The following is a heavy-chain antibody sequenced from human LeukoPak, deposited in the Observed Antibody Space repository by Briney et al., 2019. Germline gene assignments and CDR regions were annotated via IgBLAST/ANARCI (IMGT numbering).Heavy chain of an antibody. CDR3: ARGTSPFGVVDY. J-gene: IGHJ4*02. CDR2: ISGSSKYI. D-gene: IGHD3-3*01. CDR1: GFTFSSNS. V-gene: IGHV3-21*01. Sequence: GGSLRLSCAASGFTFSSNSMHWVRQAPGKGLEWVSSISGSSKYIYYADSVKGRFTISRDNAKNSLYLQMNSLRAEDTAVYYCARGTSPFGVVDYWGQGTLVTVSS.